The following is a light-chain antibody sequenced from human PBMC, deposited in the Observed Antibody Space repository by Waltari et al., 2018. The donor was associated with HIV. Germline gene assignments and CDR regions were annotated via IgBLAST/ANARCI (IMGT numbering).Light chain of an antibody. Sequence: DILMTQSPSSLSASVGDRVTTTCRASLNITTFLNWYHQKPGKAPQLLISAASNLQSGVPSRFSGSGSGTDFTLTITSLQPADFATYFCQQSYITPYTFGQGTKLEIK. CDR1: LNITTF. CDR2: AAS. J-gene: IGKJ2*01. CDR3: QQSYITPYT. V-gene: IGKV1-39*01.